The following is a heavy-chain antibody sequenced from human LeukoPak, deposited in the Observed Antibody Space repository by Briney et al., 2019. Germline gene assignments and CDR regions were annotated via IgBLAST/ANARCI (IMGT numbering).Heavy chain of an antibody. D-gene: IGHD3-22*01. V-gene: IGHV3-23*01. CDR3: AKGGGSITMIHIDY. Sequence: PGGSLRLSCAASGFTFSSYAMSWVRQAPGKGLEWVSTINGGGVNTHYADSVGGRFTISRDNSKNTLFLQMNSLRAEGTAVYYCAKGGGSITMIHIDYWGQGTLVTVSS. CDR1: GFTFSSYA. J-gene: IGHJ4*02. CDR2: INGGGVNT.